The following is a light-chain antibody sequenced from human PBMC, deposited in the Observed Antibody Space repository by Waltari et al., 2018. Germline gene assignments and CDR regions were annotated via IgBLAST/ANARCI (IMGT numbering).Light chain of an antibody. CDR2: RDS. Sequence: SYELTQPPSVSVALGQTATIPCGGNNIGKKNVTWYQQKAGQAPVLVIYRDSNRPSGIPERFSGSNSRNAATLTISRVQADDAADYYCQVWDSSWVFGGGSKLTVL. CDR1: NIGKKN. J-gene: IGLJ3*02. V-gene: IGLV3-9*01. CDR3: QVWDSSWV.